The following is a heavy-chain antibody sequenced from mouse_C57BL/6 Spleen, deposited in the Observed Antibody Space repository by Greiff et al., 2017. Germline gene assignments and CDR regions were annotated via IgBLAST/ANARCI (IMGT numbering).Heavy chain of an antibody. CDR2: IYPGDGDP. D-gene: IGHD1-1*01. Sequence: VQLQQSGAELVKPGASVKISCKASGYAFSSYWMNWVKQRPGKGLEWLGQIYPGDGDPNYNGKFKGKATLTADKSSSTAYMQLSSLASEDSAVYFCANLGPYYYGSSAWFAYWGQGTLVTVSA. J-gene: IGHJ3*01. CDR3: ANLGPYYYGSSAWFAY. CDR1: GYAFSSYW. V-gene: IGHV1-80*01.